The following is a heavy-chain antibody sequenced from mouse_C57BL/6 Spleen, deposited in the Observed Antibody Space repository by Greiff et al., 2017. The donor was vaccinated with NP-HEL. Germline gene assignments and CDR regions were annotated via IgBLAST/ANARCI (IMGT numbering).Heavy chain of an antibody. CDR3: AIYGSTFDY. D-gene: IGHD1-1*01. CDR2: ISYDGSN. Sequence: EVKVEESGPGLVKPSQSLSLTCSVTGYSITSGYYWNWIRQFPGNKLEWMGYISYDGSNNYNPSLKNRISITRDTSKNQFFLKLNSVTTEDTATYYCAIYGSTFDYWGQGTTLTVSS. CDR1: GYSITSGYY. V-gene: IGHV3-6*01. J-gene: IGHJ2*01.